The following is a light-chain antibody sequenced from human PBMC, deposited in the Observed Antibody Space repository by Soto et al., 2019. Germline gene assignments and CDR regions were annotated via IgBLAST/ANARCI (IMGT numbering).Light chain of an antibody. Sequence: EIVLTQSPGTLSLSPGERATLSCRASQSVANSYLAWYQQKPGQAPRLLMYGASIMATGIPDRFSGSGSETDFTLTISRLEPEDFAVYYCQHYGTSLYTFGQGTNLEIK. CDR1: QSVANSY. CDR2: GAS. V-gene: IGKV3-20*01. J-gene: IGKJ2*01. CDR3: QHYGTSLYT.